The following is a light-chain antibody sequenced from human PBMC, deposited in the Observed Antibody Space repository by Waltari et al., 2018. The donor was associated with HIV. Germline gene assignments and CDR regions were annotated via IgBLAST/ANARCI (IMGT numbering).Light chain of an antibody. CDR3: FSYISRTTRV. CDR2: EVI. CDR1: ISDIGDSNY. Sequence: QSALTQPSSVSGSPGQSITISCTGTISDIGDSNYFSWYQPHLGKAPKLIIYEVINRPSGVSYRCSGSKYGNTASLTISGLQAEDEADYYCFSYISRTTRVFGTGTQVIVL. J-gene: IGLJ1*01. V-gene: IGLV2-14*01.